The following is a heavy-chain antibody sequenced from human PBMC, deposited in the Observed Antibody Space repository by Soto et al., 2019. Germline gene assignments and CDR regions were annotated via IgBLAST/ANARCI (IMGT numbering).Heavy chain of an antibody. Sequence: PSETLSLTCTVSGGSISSGGYYWSWIRQHPGKGLEWIGYIYYSGSTYYNPSLKSRVTISVDTSKNQFSLKLSSVTAADTAVYYCATYQIGYSGYGRHGFDYWGQGTLVTVSS. CDR2: IYYSGST. CDR3: ATYQIGYSGYGRHGFDY. D-gene: IGHD5-12*01. CDR1: GGSISSGGYY. V-gene: IGHV4-31*03. J-gene: IGHJ4*02.